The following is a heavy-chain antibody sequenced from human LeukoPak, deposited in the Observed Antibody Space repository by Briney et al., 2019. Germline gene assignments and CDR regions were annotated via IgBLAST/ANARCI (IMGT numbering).Heavy chain of an antibody. V-gene: IGHV3-48*01. CDR1: GFTFSSYS. D-gene: IGHD5-18*01. CDR3: ARDLHSYGY. CDR2: ISSSSSTI. J-gene: IGHJ4*02. Sequence: GGSLRLSCAASGFTFSSYSMKWVRQAPGKGLEWVSYISSSSSTIYYADSVKGRFTISRDNAKNSLYLQMNSLRAEDTAVYYCARDLHSYGYWGQGTLVTVSS.